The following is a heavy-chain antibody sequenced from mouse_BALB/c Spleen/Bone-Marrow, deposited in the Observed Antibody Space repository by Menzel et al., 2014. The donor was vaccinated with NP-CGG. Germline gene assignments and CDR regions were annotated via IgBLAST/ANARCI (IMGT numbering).Heavy chain of an antibody. CDR2: ILPSIGRT. V-gene: IGHV15-2*02. CDR1: DLEVFPIAY. D-gene: IGHD1-1*01. J-gene: IGHJ1*01. CDR3: ARKRDYYGSSYDWYFDV. Sequence: QVQLQQSGSELRSPGSSVKLSCKDFDLEVFPIAYMSWVKQKPGHGFEWIGDILPSIGRTXXGEKFEDKATLDADTESNTAYLELNSLTSEDSAIYYCARKRDYYGSSYDWYFDVWGAGTTVTVSS.